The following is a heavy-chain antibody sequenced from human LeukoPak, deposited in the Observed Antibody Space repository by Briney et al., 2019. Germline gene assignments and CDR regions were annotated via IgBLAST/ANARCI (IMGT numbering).Heavy chain of an antibody. CDR1: GLTVTNNY. CDR2: IYSNGDT. V-gene: IGHV3-66*01. Sequence: GGSLRLSCAASGLTVTNNYWNWVRQPPGKGPEWISLIYSNGDTRYADSVKGRFTFPRDNSKNTLYLQMNSLRAEDTAVYYCTYGDYPLTYWGQGTLVSVSS. D-gene: IGHD4-17*01. J-gene: IGHJ4*02. CDR3: TYGDYPLTY.